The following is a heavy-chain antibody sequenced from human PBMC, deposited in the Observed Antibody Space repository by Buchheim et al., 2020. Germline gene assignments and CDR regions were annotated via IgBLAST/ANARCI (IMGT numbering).Heavy chain of an antibody. CDR3: NTDQLPPYYYYGMDV. CDR1: GFTFSSYE. V-gene: IGHV3-48*03. J-gene: IGHJ6*02. Sequence: EVQLVESGGGLVQPGGSLRLSCAASGFTFSSYEMNWVRQAPGKGLEWVSYISSSGSTIYYADSVKGRFTISRDNSKNTLYLQMNSLRAEDTAVYYCNTDQLPPYYYYGMDVWGQGTT. CDR2: ISSSGSTI. D-gene: IGHD2-2*01.